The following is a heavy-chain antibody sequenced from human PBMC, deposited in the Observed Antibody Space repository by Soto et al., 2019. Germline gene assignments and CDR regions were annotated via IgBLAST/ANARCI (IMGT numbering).Heavy chain of an antibody. CDR1: GFTFSSYA. Sequence: GGSLRLSCAASGFTFSSYAMSWVRQAPGKGLEWVSAISGSGGSTYYADSVKGRFTISRDNSKNTLYLQMNSLRAEDTAVDYCAKDRTPITMFGVVYYFDYWGQGTLVTVSS. J-gene: IGHJ4*02. V-gene: IGHV3-23*01. CDR3: AKDRTPITMFGVVYYFDY. D-gene: IGHD3-3*01. CDR2: ISGSGGST.